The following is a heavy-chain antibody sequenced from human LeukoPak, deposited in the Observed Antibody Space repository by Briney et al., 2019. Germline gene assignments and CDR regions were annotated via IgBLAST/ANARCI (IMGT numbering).Heavy chain of an antibody. V-gene: IGHV1-69*05. CDR3: ARSKGGSYRDYYFDY. J-gene: IGHJ4*02. D-gene: IGHD1-26*01. CDR1: GYTFTGYY. CDR2: IIPIFGTA. Sequence: SVKVSCKASGYTFTGYYMHWVRQAPGQGLEWMGRIIPIFGTANYAQKFQGRVTITTDESTSTAYMELSSLRSEDTAVYYCARSKGGSYRDYYFDYWGQGTLVTVSS.